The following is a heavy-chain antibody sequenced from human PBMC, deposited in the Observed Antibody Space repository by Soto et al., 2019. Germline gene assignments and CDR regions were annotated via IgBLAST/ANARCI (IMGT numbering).Heavy chain of an antibody. CDR3: AREAGTGYYSDY. Sequence: EVQLVDSGGGLVKPGGSLRLSCAASGFTFSDYTMNWVRQAPGKGLEWVSCISSSSTYISYADSVRGRFSISRDNAKNSLYLQMNSLRAEDTAVYYCAREAGTGYYSDYWGQGTLVTVSS. CDR2: ISSSSTYI. CDR1: GFTFSDYT. V-gene: IGHV3-21*02. D-gene: IGHD3-22*01. J-gene: IGHJ4*02.